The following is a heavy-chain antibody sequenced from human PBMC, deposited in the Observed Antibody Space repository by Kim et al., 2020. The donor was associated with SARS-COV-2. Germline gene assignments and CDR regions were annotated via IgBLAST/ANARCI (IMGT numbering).Heavy chain of an antibody. CDR3: ARGLNCSSTSCYHDAFDI. V-gene: IGHV5-10-1*01. CDR2: IDPSDSYT. CDR1: GYSFTSYW. J-gene: IGHJ3*02. D-gene: IGHD2-2*01. Sequence: GESLKISCKGSGYSFTSYWISWVRQMPGKGLEWMGRIDPSDSYTNYSPSFQGHVTISADKSISTAYLQWSSLKASDTAMYYCARGLNCSSTSCYHDAFDIWGQGTMVTVSS.